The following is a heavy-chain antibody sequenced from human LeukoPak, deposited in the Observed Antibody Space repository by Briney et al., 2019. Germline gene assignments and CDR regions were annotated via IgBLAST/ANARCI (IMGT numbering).Heavy chain of an antibody. D-gene: IGHD3-10*01. J-gene: IGHJ6*04. CDR1: GYSFTSYW. V-gene: IGHV5-10-1*01. Sequence: GESLKISCKGSGYSFTSYWISWVRQMPGKGLEWMGRIDPSDSYTNYSPSFQGHVTISADKSISTAYLQWSSLKASDTAMYYCARLPVREYYYYGMDVWGKGTTVTVSS. CDR2: IDPSDSYT. CDR3: ARLPVREYYYYGMDV.